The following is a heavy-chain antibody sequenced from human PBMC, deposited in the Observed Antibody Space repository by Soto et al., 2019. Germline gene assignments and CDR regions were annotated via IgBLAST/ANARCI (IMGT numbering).Heavy chain of an antibody. Sequence: QVQLQESDAGLVKASQTLSLTCTVSGGSVSSGAYYWTWIRQRPGKGLEWIGYIYYSGSTYYSPSRKRLLSISLDTSKNQFSLRRSSVTAADTAIYYGARARLRAVYAFDIWGQAKMGTVS. CDR1: GGSVSSGAYY. J-gene: IGHJ3*02. D-gene: IGHD5-12*01. CDR2: IYYSGST. CDR3: ARARLRAVYAFDI. V-gene: IGHV4-31*01.